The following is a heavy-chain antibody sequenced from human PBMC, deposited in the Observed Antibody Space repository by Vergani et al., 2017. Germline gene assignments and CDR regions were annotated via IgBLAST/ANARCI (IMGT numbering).Heavy chain of an antibody. CDR3: VRARCSGPCFMSNWFDS. V-gene: IGHV3-74*01. D-gene: IGHD5-12*01. CDR1: GFSFSGYW. Sequence: DVDLVESGGGFVQPGGSRRLSCEGSGFSFSGYWMHWVRQSPEKGLVWASRIKSDGSITNYADSVKGRFTISRDNAKNTLYLEMNSLRGDDTAIYYCVRARCSGPCFMSNWFDSWGQGTLVTVSS. CDR2: IKSDGSIT. J-gene: IGHJ5*01.